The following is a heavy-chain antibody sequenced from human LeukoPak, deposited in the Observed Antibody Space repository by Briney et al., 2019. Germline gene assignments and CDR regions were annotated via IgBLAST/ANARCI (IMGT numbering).Heavy chain of an antibody. CDR3: ARVWYYYDSSGILTLYFDY. J-gene: IGHJ4*02. CDR1: GYTFTRYY. V-gene: IGHV1-2*02. D-gene: IGHD3-22*01. Sequence: ASVKVSCKPSGYTFTRYYMHWVRQAPGQRLEWMGWINPTSGGTNYALKFQGRVTMTRDTSISTAYMELNRLISDDTAVYYCARVWYYYDSSGILTLYFDYWGQGTLVTVSS. CDR2: INPTSGGT.